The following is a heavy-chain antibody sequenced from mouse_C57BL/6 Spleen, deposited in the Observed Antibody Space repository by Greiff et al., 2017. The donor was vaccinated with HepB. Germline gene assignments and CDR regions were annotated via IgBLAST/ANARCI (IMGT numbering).Heavy chain of an antibody. CDR3: ARSVYSNVWYFDV. V-gene: IGHV1-39*01. CDR1: GYSFTDYN. J-gene: IGHJ1*03. Sequence: EVQLQQSGPELVKPGASVKISCKASGYSFTDYNMNWVKQSNGKSLEWIGVINPNYGTTSYNQKFKGKTTLTVDQSSSTAYMQLNILTSEDSAVYCCARSVYSNVWYFDVWGTGTTVTVSS. CDR2: INPNYGTT. D-gene: IGHD2-5*01.